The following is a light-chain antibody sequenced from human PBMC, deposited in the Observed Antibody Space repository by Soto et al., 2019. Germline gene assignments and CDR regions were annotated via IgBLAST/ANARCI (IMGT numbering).Light chain of an antibody. V-gene: IGKV3-11*01. J-gene: IGKJ1*01. CDR3: QQRSNWPPWT. CDR1: QSVSSY. Sequence: EIVLTQSPATLSLSPGERATLSCRASQSVSSYLVWYQQKPGQAPRLLIYDASNRATGIPARFSGSGSGTDFTLTISSLEPEDFAVYYCQQRSNWPPWTFRQGTKVEIK. CDR2: DAS.